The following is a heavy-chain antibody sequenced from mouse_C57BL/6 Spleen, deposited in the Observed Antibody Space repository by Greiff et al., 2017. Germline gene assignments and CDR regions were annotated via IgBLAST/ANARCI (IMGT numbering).Heavy chain of an antibody. CDR3: TTSYSNYGY. CDR2: IDPENGDT. CDR1: GFNIKDDY. D-gene: IGHD2-5*01. J-gene: IGHJ2*01. Sequence: DVQLQESGAELVRPGASVKLSCTASGFNIKDDYMHWVKQRPEQGLEWIGWIDPENGDTEYASKFQGKATITADTSSNTAYLQLSSLTSEDTAVYYCTTSYSNYGYWGQGTTLTVSS. V-gene: IGHV14-4*01.